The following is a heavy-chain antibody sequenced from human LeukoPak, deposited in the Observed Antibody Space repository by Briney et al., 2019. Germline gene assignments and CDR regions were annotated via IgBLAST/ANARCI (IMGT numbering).Heavy chain of an antibody. CDR1: GFTFRNYN. CDR3: ATTYGGTTFYYFYMDF. V-gene: IGHV3-21*01. Sequence: GESLKISCAASGFTFRNYNMNWVRQAPGKGLEWVASITTSYYESTYYADSMKGRFTISRDDAKNSLYLQMNSLRADDTAVYYCATTYGGTTFYYFYMDFWGRGTTVTVSS. CDR2: ITTSYYEST. J-gene: IGHJ6*03. D-gene: IGHD4-23*01.